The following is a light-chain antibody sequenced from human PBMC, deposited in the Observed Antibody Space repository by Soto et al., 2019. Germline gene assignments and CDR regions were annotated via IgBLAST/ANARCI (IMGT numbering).Light chain of an antibody. CDR3: AAWDDSLRGLE. CDR2: NNS. J-gene: IGLJ2*01. V-gene: IGLV1-44*01. CDR1: SSNIGSNT. Sequence: QSVLTQPPSASGTPGQMVTISCSGSSSNIGSNTVNWYQQLPGMAPKLLIYNNSQRPSGVPDRFSGSKSGTSASLAISGLQSEDEADYYCAAWDDSLRGLEFGGGNKVTVL.